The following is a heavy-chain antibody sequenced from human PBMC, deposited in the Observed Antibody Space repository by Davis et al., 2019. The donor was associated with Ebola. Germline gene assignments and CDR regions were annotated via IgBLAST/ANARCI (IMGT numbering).Heavy chain of an antibody. V-gene: IGHV3-23*01. CDR2: ISTSGDST. CDR1: GFTFTSYA. CDR3: ARDLAAGTFHAFDI. J-gene: IGHJ3*02. D-gene: IGHD6-13*01. Sequence: GESLKISCAASGFTFTSYAMSWVRQAPGKGLEWVSTISTSGDSTFYADSVKGRFTISRDNSKNTLYLQMNSLRAEDTAVYYCARDLAAGTFHAFDIWGQGTMVTVSS.